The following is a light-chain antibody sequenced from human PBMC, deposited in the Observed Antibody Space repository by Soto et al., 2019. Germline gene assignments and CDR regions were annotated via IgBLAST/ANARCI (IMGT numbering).Light chain of an antibody. CDR3: AAWDDSLFGVV. CDR2: SNN. J-gene: IGLJ2*01. V-gene: IGLV1-44*01. CDR1: SSNIGSNT. Sequence: QSVLTQPPSASATPGQRVTISCSGSSSNIGSNTVSWYQQLPGTAPKLLIYSNNQQPSGVPDRFSVSKSGASASLAISGLQSEDEADYFCAAWDDSLFGVVFGGGTKVTVL.